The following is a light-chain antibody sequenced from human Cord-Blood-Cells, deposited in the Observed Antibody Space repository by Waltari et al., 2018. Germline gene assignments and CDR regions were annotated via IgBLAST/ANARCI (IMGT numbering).Light chain of an antibody. CDR3: QQYGSSPYT. Sequence: DIVLTQSPGTLSLTPGERATLSCRASQSVSSSYLAWYQQKPGQAPRLLIYGASSRATGIQDRFSGSGSGTDFTLTISRLEPEDFAVYYCQQYGSSPYTFGQGTKLEIK. J-gene: IGKJ2*01. V-gene: IGKV3-20*01. CDR2: GAS. CDR1: QSVSSSY.